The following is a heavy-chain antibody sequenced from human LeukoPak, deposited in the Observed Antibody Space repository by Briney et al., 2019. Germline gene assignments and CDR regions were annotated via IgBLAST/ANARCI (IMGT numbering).Heavy chain of an antibody. CDR1: GGSISSSNW. CDR3: ARAYCSGGSCPLDY. Sequence: SETLSLTCAVSGGSISSSNWWSWVRQPPGKGREWIGEIYHSGRTNYNPSLKSRVTISVDKSKNQFSLKLSSVTAADTAVYYCARAYCSGGSCPLDYWGQGTLVTVSS. J-gene: IGHJ4*02. D-gene: IGHD2-15*01. CDR2: IYHSGRT. V-gene: IGHV4-4*02.